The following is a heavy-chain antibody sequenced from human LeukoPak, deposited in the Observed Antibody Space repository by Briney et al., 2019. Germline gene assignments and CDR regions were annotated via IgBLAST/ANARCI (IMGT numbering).Heavy chain of an antibody. D-gene: IGHD5-12*01. CDR3: ARKYKATISFDP. J-gene: IGHJ5*02. Sequence: GASVKVSCKASGYSFTGHYMHWVRQAPGQGLEWMGWINPNSGGTNYAQKFQGRVTMTRDTSISTAYMELSRLRSDDTAVYYCARKYKATISFDPWGQGTLVTVSS. CDR2: INPNSGGT. CDR1: GYSFTGHY. V-gene: IGHV1-2*02.